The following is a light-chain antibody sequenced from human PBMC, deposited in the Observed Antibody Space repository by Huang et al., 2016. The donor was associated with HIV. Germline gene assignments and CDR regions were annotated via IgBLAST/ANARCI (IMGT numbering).Light chain of an antibody. V-gene: IGKV3-11*01. CDR2: DAS. CDR1: QSISRY. CDR3: QQRSNWPRT. Sequence: EIVLTQSPATLSLSPGERAPLSCRASQSISRYLAWYEQKPGQAPRLLIYDASNRITGVPARFSGSGSGTDFTLTISSLEPEDFAVYYCQQRSNWPRTFGQGTKVEIK. J-gene: IGKJ1*01.